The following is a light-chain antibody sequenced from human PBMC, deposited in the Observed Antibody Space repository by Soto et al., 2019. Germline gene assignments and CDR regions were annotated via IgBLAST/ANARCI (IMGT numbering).Light chain of an antibody. CDR1: TGNIASNY. CDR3: QSYDGTSVV. J-gene: IGLJ2*01. CDR2: EDS. Sequence: NFMLSQPHSVSGSPGQTVTISCTRSTGNIASNYVQWYQQRPGSAPTSVIYEDSQRPSGVPDRFSGSIDSSSNSASLTISGLETEVEADYYCQSYDGTSVVFGGGTKPPS. V-gene: IGLV6-57*04.